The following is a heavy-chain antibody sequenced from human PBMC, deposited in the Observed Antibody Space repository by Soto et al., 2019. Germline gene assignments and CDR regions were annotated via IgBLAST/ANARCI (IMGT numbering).Heavy chain of an antibody. CDR3: XXXXXXXXAAAGFDL. Sequence: QVQLVESGGGVVQPGRSLRLSCVASGFIFSSYGMHWVRQAPGKGLEWVAVVWFDGSNEFYADSVKGRFTISRDNSKKTXXXXXXXXXXXXXXXXXXXXXXXXXXAAAGFDLWGQGTLVTVSS. V-gene: IGHV3-33*01. CDR1: GFIFSSYG. D-gene: IGHD6-13*01. CDR2: VWFDGSNE. J-gene: IGHJ4*02.